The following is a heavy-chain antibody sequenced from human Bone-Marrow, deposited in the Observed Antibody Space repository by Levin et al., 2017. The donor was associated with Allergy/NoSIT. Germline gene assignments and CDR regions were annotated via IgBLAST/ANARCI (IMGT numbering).Heavy chain of an antibody. V-gene: IGHV4-61*01. CDR3: ERSGAVDRKIWPSAALIES. CDR1: GVSVNNGNSF. D-gene: IGHD3-10*01. J-gene: IGHJ4*02. Sequence: SETLSLTCNVSGVSVNNGNSFWTWLRQSPGELLEWIGYVDYVGATNYNPSLKSRPTMSVDMSKNQFSLRLSPVTTADTAVYGCERSGAVDRKIWPSAALIESWGRGTLVTVSS. CDR2: VDYVGAT.